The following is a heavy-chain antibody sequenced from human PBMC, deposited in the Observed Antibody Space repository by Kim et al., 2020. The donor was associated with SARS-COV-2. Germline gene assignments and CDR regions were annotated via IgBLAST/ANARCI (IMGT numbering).Heavy chain of an antibody. CDR3: ARGQPLDY. J-gene: IGHJ4*02. D-gene: IGHD2-2*01. CDR1: GGSIRSGGKF. Sequence: SETQSLTCSVSGGSIRSGGKFCTWIRQHPAKGLEWTAYISYNGNPHDSPSLRSRISRSLQTSENQFSLELTSVTPADTAVYYCARGQPLDYWGQGILVTVSA. CDR2: ISYNGNP. V-gene: IGHV4-31*03.